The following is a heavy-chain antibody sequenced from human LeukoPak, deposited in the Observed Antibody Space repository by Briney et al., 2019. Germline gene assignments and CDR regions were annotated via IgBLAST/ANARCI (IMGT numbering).Heavy chain of an antibody. CDR3: VRHSDCSDRNCYSD. D-gene: IGHD2-15*01. V-gene: IGHV3-7*03. Sequence: GGSLRLSCAASGFTFSNYWMTWVRQAPGKGLEWVAHINQDGSEEHYMDSVKARFTISRDNAKNSLSLQMNSLKTEDTAMYYCVRHSDCSDRNCYSDWGQGTLVTVSS. J-gene: IGHJ4*02. CDR1: GFTFSNYW. CDR2: INQDGSEE.